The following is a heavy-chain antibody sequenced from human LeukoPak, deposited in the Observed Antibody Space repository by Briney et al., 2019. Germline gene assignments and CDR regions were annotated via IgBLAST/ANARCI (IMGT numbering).Heavy chain of an antibody. D-gene: IGHD6-13*01. CDR3: ATLISPYSSSSAGRDY. CDR1: GYTLTELS. J-gene: IGHJ4*02. Sequence: ASVKVSCKVSGYTLTELSMHWVRQAPGKGLEWMGGFDPEDGETIYAQKFQGRVTMTEDTSTDTAYMELSSLRSEDTAVYYCATLISPYSSSSAGRDYWGQGTLVTVSS. V-gene: IGHV1-24*01. CDR2: FDPEDGET.